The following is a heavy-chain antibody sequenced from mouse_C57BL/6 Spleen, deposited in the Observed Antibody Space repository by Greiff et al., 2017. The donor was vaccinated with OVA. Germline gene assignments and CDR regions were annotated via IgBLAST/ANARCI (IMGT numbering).Heavy chain of an antibody. CDR1: GYTFTSYG. V-gene: IGHV1-58*01. J-gene: IGHJ4*01. Sequence: VQLKESGAELVRPGSSVKMSCKTSGYTFTSYGINWVKQRPGQGLEWIGYIYIGNGYTEYNEKFKGKATLTSDTSSRTAYMPLSSLTSEDSAIYFCARSYGSSGDAMDYWGQGTSVTVSS. D-gene: IGHD1-1*01. CDR3: ARSYGSSGDAMDY. CDR2: IYIGNGYT.